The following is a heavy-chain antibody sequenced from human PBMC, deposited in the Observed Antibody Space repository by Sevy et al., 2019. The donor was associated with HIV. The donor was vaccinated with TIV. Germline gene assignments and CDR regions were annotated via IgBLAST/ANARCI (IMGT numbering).Heavy chain of an antibody. CDR1: GFTVSGNY. CDR2: IDSGGST. V-gene: IGHV3-66*01. J-gene: IGHJ6*02. CDR3: ARDRYYDASGYSYYYYGMDV. Sequence: GGSLRLSCEASGFTVSGNYMAWVRLAPGKGLEWVSLIDSGGSTYYADSVKGRFTISRNNAKNTLYLQMNPLRAEDTAVYFWARDRYYDASGYSYYYYGMDVWGQGTTVTVSS. D-gene: IGHD3-22*01.